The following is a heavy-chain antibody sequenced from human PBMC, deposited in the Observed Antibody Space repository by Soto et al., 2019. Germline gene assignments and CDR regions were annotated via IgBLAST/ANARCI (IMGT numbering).Heavy chain of an antibody. J-gene: IGHJ6*02. D-gene: IGHD2-2*01. CDR1: GFTISTYT. Sequence: GGSLRLSCSASGFTISTYTMGWVRLAPGKGLEWVAVISYDGTNKYYADSVKGRFTISRDSSKNTLDLQMYSLRGEDTAVYYCARGAYCNGSSCHRYGLDVWGQGTTVTVSS. V-gene: IGHV3-30-3*01. CDR2: ISYDGTNK. CDR3: ARGAYCNGSSCHRYGLDV.